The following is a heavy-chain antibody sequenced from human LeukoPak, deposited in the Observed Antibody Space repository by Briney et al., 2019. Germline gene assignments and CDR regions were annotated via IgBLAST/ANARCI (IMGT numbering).Heavy chain of an antibody. V-gene: IGHV3-64*01. Sequence: GGSLRLSCAASGFTFSSYAMHWVRQAPGKGLEYVSAISHNGGSTYYANSVKGRFTISRDNSKNSLYLQTGSLREEDMAVYYCARDWAGAVRWYFDLWGRGTLVTVSS. J-gene: IGHJ2*01. CDR3: ARDWAGAVRWYFDL. CDR2: ISHNGGST. D-gene: IGHD3-16*01. CDR1: GFTFSSYA.